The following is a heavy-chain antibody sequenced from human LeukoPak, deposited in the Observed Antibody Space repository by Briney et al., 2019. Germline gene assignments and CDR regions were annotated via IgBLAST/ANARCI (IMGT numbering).Heavy chain of an antibody. CDR3: AKDRSTYDILTGYQDN. CDR2: ISYGGNSE. Sequence: GRSLRLSCAASGFTFSNYGMHRVRQAPGKGLEWVAVISYGGNSEYYADSVKGRFTISRDNSKNTLYLQMNSLRAEDTAVYYCAKDRSTYDILTGYQDNWGQGTLVTVSS. D-gene: IGHD3-9*01. CDR1: GFTFSNYG. V-gene: IGHV3-30*18. J-gene: IGHJ4*02.